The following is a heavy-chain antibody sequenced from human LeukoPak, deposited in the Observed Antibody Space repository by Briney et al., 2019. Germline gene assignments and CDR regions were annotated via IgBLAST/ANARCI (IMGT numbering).Heavy chain of an antibody. CDR3: ARDRVGGSYVFDI. D-gene: IGHD1-26*01. CDR1: GFTFSSYW. Sequence: GGSLRLSCAASGFTFSSYWMHWARQAPGKGLVWVSHINSDGSSTSYADSVKGRFTISRDNAKKSLYLQMNSLRAEDTAVYYCARDRVGGSYVFDIWGQGTMVTVSS. J-gene: IGHJ3*02. CDR2: INSDGSST. V-gene: IGHV3-74*01.